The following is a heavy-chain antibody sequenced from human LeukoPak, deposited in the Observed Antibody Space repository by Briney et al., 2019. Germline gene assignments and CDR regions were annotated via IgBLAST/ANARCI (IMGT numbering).Heavy chain of an antibody. CDR2: INHSGST. J-gene: IGHJ3*02. CDR1: GGSFSGYY. V-gene: IGHV4-34*01. CDR3: ARELSFGYCSSTSCNDAFDI. D-gene: IGHD2-2*03. Sequence: SETLSLTCAVYGGSFSGYYWSWLRQPPGKGLEWIGEINHSGSTNYNPSLKSRVTISVDTSKNQFSLKLSSVTAADTAVYYCARELSFGYCSSTSCNDAFDIWGQGTMVTVSS.